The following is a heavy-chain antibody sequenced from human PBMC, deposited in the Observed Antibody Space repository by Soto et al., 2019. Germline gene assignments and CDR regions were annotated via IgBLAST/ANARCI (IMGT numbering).Heavy chain of an antibody. CDR1: GDSVTSHY. J-gene: IGHJ4*01. CDR2: MHYTGFS. D-gene: IGHD2-15*01. V-gene: IGHV4-59*02. CDR3: ARGRTAALIETRLFRVLFYL. Sequence: SETLSLTCSFSGDSVTSHYLTWIRQSPEKGLEWIGYMHYTGFSHYNPSLKSRLTISVDRSKNQFTLQLTSVTDADTAVYYCARGRTAALIETRLFRVLFYLWGHGNLVTVSS.